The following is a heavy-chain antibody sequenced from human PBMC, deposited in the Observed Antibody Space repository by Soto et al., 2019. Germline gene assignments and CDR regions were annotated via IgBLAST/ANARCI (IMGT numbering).Heavy chain of an antibody. V-gene: IGHV1-18*01. CDR1: GYTFTSYG. D-gene: IGHD3-22*01. J-gene: IGHJ4*02. CDR2: ISAYNGNT. CDR3: ARDLFLGDSSGYQDDY. Sequence: RASVKVSCKASGYTFTSYGISWVRQAPGQGLEWMGWISAYNGNTNYAQKLQGRVTMTTDTSTSTAYMELRSLRSDDTAVYYCARDLFLGDSSGYQDDYWGQGTLVTVSS.